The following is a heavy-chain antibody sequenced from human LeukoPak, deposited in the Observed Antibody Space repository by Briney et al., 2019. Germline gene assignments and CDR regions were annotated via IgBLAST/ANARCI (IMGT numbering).Heavy chain of an antibody. V-gene: IGHV1-24*01. CDR3: ATDFLGFDP. J-gene: IGHJ5*02. D-gene: IGHD2/OR15-2a*01. CDR1: GSTLTELS. Sequence: ASVKASCKVSGSTLTELSMHWVRQAPGEGLEWMGGFDPEDGEPIYAQKFQGRVTMTEDTSTDTVHMELSSLRSEDTAVYYCATDFLGFDPWGQGTLLTVSS. CDR2: FDPEDGEP.